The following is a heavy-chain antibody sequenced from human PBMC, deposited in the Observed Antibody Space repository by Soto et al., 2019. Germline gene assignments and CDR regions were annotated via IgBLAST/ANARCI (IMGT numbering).Heavy chain of an antibody. D-gene: IGHD7-27*01. CDR2: INAGNGNT. CDR3: ARDSDLGIGLFGY. V-gene: IGHV1-3*01. CDR1: GYTFTSYA. Sequence: QVQLVQSGAEVKRPGASVKVSCKASGYTFTSYAMHWVRQAPGQRLEWMGWINAGNGNTKYSQKFQGRVTITRDTSASKAYMELSSLRSEHTAVYYCARDSDLGIGLFGYWGQGTLVTVSS. J-gene: IGHJ4*02.